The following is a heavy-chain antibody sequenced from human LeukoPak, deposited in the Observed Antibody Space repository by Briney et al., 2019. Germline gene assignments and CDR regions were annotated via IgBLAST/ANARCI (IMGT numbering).Heavy chain of an antibody. CDR2: ISSGSRTI. D-gene: IGHD6-6*01. V-gene: IGHV3-48*01. Sequence: GGSLRLSCAVSGFTFSDYTMNWVRQAPGKGLEWVSYISSGSRTIYYADSVKGRFTISRDNGKNSLYLEMNNLRVEDTAVYYCARRYSSSSDYWGQGTLVTVSS. CDR1: GFTFSDYT. J-gene: IGHJ4*02. CDR3: ARRYSSSSDY.